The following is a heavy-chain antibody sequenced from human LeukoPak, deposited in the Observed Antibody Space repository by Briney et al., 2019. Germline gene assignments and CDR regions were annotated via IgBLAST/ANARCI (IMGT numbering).Heavy chain of an antibody. CDR1: GFTLSSYA. J-gene: IGHJ4*02. V-gene: IGHV3-23*01. CDR3: EKAPSNYVLCGSDY. CDR2: ISGSGGIT. Sequence: PGGSLRLSCAASGFTLSSYAMSWVRQAPGKGLEWVSVISGSGGITYYADPVRGRFTISRDNSKNTLYLQMNSLRADDTAVYYCEKAPSNYVLCGSDYWGQGTLVTVSS. D-gene: IGHD3-10*02.